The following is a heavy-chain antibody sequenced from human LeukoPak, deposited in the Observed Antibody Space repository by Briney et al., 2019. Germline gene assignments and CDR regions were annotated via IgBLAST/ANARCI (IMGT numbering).Heavy chain of an antibody. D-gene: IGHD2-15*01. CDR1: GYTFTGYY. J-gene: IGHJ4*02. CDR3: ARDRMAMGSGGSCYGY. Sequence: GASVKVSCKASGYTFTGYYMHWVRQAPGQGLEWMGRINPNSGGTNYAQKFQGRVTMTRDTSISTAYMELSRLRSDDTAAYYCARDRMAMGSGGSCYGYWGQGTLVTVSS. CDR2: INPNSGGT. V-gene: IGHV1-2*06.